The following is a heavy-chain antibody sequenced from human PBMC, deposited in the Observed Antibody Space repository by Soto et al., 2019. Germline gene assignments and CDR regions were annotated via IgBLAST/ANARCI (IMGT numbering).Heavy chain of an antibody. J-gene: IGHJ6*02. D-gene: IGHD3-10*01. CDR2: IKEDGSQQ. V-gene: IGHV3-7*03. Sequence: GGSLRLSCGASGFSFSKFWMTWVRQAPGKGLEWVANIKEDGSQQYYADSVKGRFTISRDNSKNTLYLQMNSLRAEDTAVYYCAKVNGPGDYYYYGMDVWGHGTTVTVSS. CDR3: AKVNGPGDYYYYGMDV. CDR1: GFSFSKFW.